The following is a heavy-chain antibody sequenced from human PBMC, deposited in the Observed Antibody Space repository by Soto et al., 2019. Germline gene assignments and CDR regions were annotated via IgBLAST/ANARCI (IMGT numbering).Heavy chain of an antibody. CDR2: ISAYNGNT. CDR3: ARVDRRGSSWYLDYYCYGMDV. V-gene: IGHV1-18*01. D-gene: IGHD6-13*01. Sequence: GASVKVSCKASGYTFTSYGISWVRQAPGQGLEWMGWISAYNGNTNYAQKLQGRVTMTTDTSTSTAYMELRSLRSDDTAVYYCARVDRRGSSWYLDYYCYGMDVWGQGTTVTVSS. CDR1: GYTFTSYG. J-gene: IGHJ6*02.